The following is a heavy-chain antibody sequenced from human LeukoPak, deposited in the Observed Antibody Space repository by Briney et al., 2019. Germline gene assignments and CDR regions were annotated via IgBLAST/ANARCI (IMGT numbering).Heavy chain of an antibody. CDR2: ISANGADK. CDR1: RFTFSTNA. Sequence: GGSLRLSCAVSRFTFSTNAMSWVRQAPGQGLEWVSAISANGADKYYADSVKGRFTISRDNSKNTLFLQMTSLRVEDTAVYYCANYRKPQGLDYWGQGTLVTVSS. V-gene: IGHV3-23*01. D-gene: IGHD1-14*01. CDR3: ANYRKPQGLDY. J-gene: IGHJ4*02.